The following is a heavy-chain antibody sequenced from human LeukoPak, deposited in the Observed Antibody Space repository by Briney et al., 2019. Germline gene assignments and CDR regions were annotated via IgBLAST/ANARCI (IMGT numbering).Heavy chain of an antibody. D-gene: IGHD2-15*01. CDR1: GFTFSDYY. CDR2: ISSSSSYT. CDR3: ARLYCSGGSCHKDYYYYGMDV. J-gene: IGHJ6*04. Sequence: PGGSLRLSCAASGFTFSDYYKSWIRQAPGKGLEWVSYISSSSSYTNYADSVKGRFTISRDNAKNSLYLQMNSLRAEDTAVYYCARLYCSGGSCHKDYYYYGMDVWGKGTTVTVSP. V-gene: IGHV3-11*06.